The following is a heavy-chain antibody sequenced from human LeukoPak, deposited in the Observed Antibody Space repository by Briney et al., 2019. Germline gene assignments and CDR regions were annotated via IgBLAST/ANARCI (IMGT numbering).Heavy chain of an antibody. CDR2: IIPILGIA. Sequence: SVKVSCKASGGTFSSYAISWVRQAPGQGLEWMGRIIPILGIANYAQKFQGRVTITADKSTSTAYMELSTLRSEDTAVYYCARDYGPMYYDILTGSNWFDPWGQGTLVTVSS. CDR3: ARDYGPMYYDILTGSNWFDP. J-gene: IGHJ5*02. CDR1: GGTFSSYA. D-gene: IGHD3-9*01. V-gene: IGHV1-69*04.